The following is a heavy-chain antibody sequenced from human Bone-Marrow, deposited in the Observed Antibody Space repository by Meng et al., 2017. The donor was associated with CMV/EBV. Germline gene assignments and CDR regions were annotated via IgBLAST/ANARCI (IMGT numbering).Heavy chain of an antibody. J-gene: IGHJ6*02. Sequence: ASVKVSCKASGYTFTSYGISWVRQAPGQGLEWMGWISAYNGNTNYAQKLQGRVTMTTDTSTSKAYMELRSLRSDDTAVYYCARRGSSTTQKPKYYYGMDVWGQGTTVTVSS. V-gene: IGHV1-18*01. D-gene: IGHD2-2*01. CDR1: GYTFTSYG. CDR2: ISAYNGNT. CDR3: ARRGSSTTQKPKYYYGMDV.